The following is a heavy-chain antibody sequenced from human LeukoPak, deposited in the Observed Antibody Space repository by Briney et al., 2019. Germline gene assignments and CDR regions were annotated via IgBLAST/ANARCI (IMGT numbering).Heavy chain of an antibody. V-gene: IGHV5-51*01. CDR3: VRFWRGHYT. CDR2: IYPGDSDT. D-gene: IGHD3-3*01. Sequence: GESLKISCKGFGYSFAEYWIGWVRQMPGKGLEWMGIIYPGDSDTRYSPSFESQVIISAEKSISTAYLQWSSLKASDTAIYYCVRFWRGHYTWGQGTLVTVSS. J-gene: IGHJ4*02. CDR1: GYSFAEYW.